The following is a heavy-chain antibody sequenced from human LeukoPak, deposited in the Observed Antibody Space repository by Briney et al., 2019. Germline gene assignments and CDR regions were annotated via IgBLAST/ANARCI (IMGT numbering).Heavy chain of an antibody. J-gene: IGHJ4*02. CDR2: IWYDGSNK. D-gene: IGHD3-3*01. V-gene: IGHV3-33*01. Sequence: GGSLRLSCAASGFTFSSYGMHWVRQAPGKGLEWVAVIWYDGSNKYYADSVKGRFTISRDNSKNTLYLQMNSLRAEDKAVYYCARDQDFGVVIDYWGQGTLVTVSS. CDR3: ARDQDFGVVIDY. CDR1: GFTFSSYG.